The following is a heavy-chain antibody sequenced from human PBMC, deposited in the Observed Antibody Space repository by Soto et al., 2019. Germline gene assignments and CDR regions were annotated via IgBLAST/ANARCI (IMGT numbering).Heavy chain of an antibody. Sequence: PSETLSLTCTVSGGSITLYYWNWIRRSPGEGLEWIGYMYSSGSTNYRSSLKSRVTISGDTSKNQFSLRLRSVTAADTAVYFCARSTGYGDSYFDYWGQGALVTVSS. CDR3: ARSTGYGDSYFDY. V-gene: IGHV4-59*01. J-gene: IGHJ4*02. D-gene: IGHD4-17*01. CDR1: GGSITLYY. CDR2: MYSSGST.